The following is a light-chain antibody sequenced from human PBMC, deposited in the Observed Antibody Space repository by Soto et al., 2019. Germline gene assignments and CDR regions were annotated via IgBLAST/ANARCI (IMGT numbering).Light chain of an antibody. Sequence: DIQLTQSPSSLSASVGDRVTITCRASQSISNSLNWYQQKPGKAPNLLIYGTSTLQNGVPSRFGGSGSGTDFTLIISSLQREDFATYYSQQSYSGSRTYGPGTKGAIK. J-gene: IGKJ1*01. CDR1: QSISNS. CDR3: QQSYSGSRT. V-gene: IGKV1-39*01. CDR2: GTS.